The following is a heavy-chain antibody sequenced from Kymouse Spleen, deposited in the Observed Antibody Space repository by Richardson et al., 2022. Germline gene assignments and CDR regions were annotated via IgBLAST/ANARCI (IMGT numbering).Heavy chain of an antibody. CDR2: ISWNSGSI. V-gene: IGHV3-9*01. D-gene: IGHD1-7*01. J-gene: IGHJ3*02. CDR1: GFTFDDYA. Sequence: EVQLVESGGGLVQPGRSLRLSCAASGFTFDDYAMHWVRQAPGKGLEWVSGISWNSGSIGYADSVKGRFTISRDNAKNSLYLQMNSLRAEDTALYYCAKDHNWNYEGAFDIWGQGTMVTVSS. CDR3: AKDHNWNYEGAFDI.